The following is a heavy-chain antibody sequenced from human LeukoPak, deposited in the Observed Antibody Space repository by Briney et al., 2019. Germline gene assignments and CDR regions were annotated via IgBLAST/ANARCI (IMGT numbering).Heavy chain of an antibody. D-gene: IGHD3-9*01. CDR3: ARDLRTDYDILSGSLRWFDA. CDR1: GGSVSSGSYY. V-gene: IGHV4-61*01. J-gene: IGHJ5*02. Sequence: SETLSLTCTVSGGSVSSGSYYWSWIRQPPGKGLEWIGYIYYSGSTNYNPSLKSRVTISVDTSKNQFSLKLSSVTAADTAVYYCARDLRTDYDILSGSLRWFDALGQGTLVTVSS. CDR2: IYYSGST.